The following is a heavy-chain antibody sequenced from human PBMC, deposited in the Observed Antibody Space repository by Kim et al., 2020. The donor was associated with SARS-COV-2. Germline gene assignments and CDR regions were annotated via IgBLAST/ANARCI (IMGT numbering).Heavy chain of an antibody. Sequence: STYYADSVKGRFTISRDNSKNTLYLQMNSLRAEDTAVYYCAKLISYSSSGWGQGTLVTVSS. CDR2: ST. D-gene: IGHD6-6*01. J-gene: IGHJ4*02. CDR3: AKLISYSSSG. V-gene: IGHV3-23*01.